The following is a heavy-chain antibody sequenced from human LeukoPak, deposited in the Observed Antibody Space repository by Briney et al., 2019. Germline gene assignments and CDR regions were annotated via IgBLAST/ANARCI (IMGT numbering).Heavy chain of an antibody. CDR3: AKGMAYSSSYFDY. CDR2: IWYDGSNK. Sequence: GRSLRLSCAASGFTFSSYAMHWVRQAPGKGLEWVAVIWYDGSNKYYADSVKGRFTISRDNSKNTLYLQMNSLRAEDTAVYYCAKGMAYSSSYFDYWGQGTLVTVSS. CDR1: GFTFSSYA. V-gene: IGHV3-33*06. D-gene: IGHD6-6*01. J-gene: IGHJ4*02.